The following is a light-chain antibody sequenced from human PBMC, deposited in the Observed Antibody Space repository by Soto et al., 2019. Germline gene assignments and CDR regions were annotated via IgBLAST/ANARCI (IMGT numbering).Light chain of an antibody. CDR2: GAS. V-gene: IGKV3-15*01. J-gene: IGKJ1*01. Sequence: EIVMTQSPATLSVSPGERATLSCRASQSVGSNLAWYHQKPGQAPRLLFYGASTRAIGIPARFSGSGSGTEFTLTCSSLQAEDFAVYYCQQYSRWTRTFRQGTKVEIK. CDR3: QQYSRWTRT. CDR1: QSVGSN.